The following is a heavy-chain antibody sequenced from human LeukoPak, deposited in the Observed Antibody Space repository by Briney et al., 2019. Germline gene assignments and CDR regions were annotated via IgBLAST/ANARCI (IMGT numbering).Heavy chain of an antibody. D-gene: IGHD2-21*01. Sequence: SETLSLTCAVSDGSISSYYWNWIRQPPGKGLEWIGNIYNSGSTDYNPSLKSRVTISVNLSKKQISLKLTSVAAADTALYYCARERGPYCSFDLWGRGTLVTVSS. CDR3: ARERGPYCSFDL. CDR2: IYNSGST. V-gene: IGHV4-59*01. CDR1: DGSISSYY. J-gene: IGHJ2*01.